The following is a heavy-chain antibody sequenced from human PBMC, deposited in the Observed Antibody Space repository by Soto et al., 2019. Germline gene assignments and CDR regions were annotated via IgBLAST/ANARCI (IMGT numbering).Heavy chain of an antibody. J-gene: IGHJ5*02. V-gene: IGHV4-34*01. CDR1: GGSFSRYY. Sequence: QVQLQQWGAGLLKPSETLSLTCDVYGGSFSRYYWNWIRQPPGKWLEWLGEINHSGSTNYNPSLESRVTISQHTSETQFSLTLTSVSAADTAVYSCAGGEGRLVGTWFDPWGQGTLVTVSS. CDR3: AGGEGRLVGTWFDP. D-gene: IGHD5-12*01. CDR2: INHSGST.